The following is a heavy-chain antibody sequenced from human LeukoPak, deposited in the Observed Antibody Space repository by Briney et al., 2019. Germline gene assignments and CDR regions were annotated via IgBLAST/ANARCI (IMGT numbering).Heavy chain of an antibody. J-gene: IGHJ4*02. CDR2: INHRGST. Sequence: SETLSLTCAVYGGSFSGYYWSWIRQPPGKGLEWIGEINHRGSTNYNPSLKSRVTISVDTSKNQFSLKLSSVTAADTAVYYCASTSAMVYFDYWGQGTLVTVSS. D-gene: IGHD5-18*01. V-gene: IGHV4-34*01. CDR1: GGSFSGYY. CDR3: ASTSAMVYFDY.